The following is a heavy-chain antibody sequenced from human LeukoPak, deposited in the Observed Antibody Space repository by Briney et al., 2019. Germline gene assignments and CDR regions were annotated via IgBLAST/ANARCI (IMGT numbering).Heavy chain of an antibody. CDR3: ARLWSGHRSSDY. D-gene: IGHD3-3*01. J-gene: IGHJ4*02. CDR1: GGSISGDSYY. V-gene: IGHV4-39*01. Sequence: PSETLSLTCTVSGGSISGDSYYWGWIRQPPGKGLGWSVIIGYSRRTYSNPSLKRQVTTSVDTTNTQISLKSRSVTAADTTMYYWARLWSGHRSSDYWGQGTLVTVSS. CDR2: IGYSRRT.